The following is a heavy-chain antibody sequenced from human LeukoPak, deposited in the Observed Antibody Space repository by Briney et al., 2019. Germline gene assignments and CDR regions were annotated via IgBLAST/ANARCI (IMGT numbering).Heavy chain of an antibody. Sequence: GASVKVSCKASGGTFSSYAISWVRQAPGQGLEWMGGIIPIIGTANYAQKFQGRVTITADESTSTAYMELSSLRSEDTAVYYCATGECTNGVCLYAFDIWGQGTMVTVSS. CDR3: ATGECTNGVCLYAFDI. CDR1: GGTFSSYA. D-gene: IGHD2-8*01. V-gene: IGHV1-69*13. CDR2: IIPIIGTA. J-gene: IGHJ3*02.